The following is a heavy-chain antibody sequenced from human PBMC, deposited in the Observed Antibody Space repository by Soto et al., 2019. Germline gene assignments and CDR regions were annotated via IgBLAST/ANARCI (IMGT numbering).Heavy chain of an antibody. CDR2: ISSSSSYI. CDR3: ARDIVLMALDY. J-gene: IGHJ4*02. D-gene: IGHD2-8*01. V-gene: IGHV3-21*01. CDR1: GFAFSSYS. Sequence: GGSLRLSCAASGFAFSSYSMNWVRQAPGKRLEWVSSISSSSSYIYYADSVKGRFTISRDNAKNSLYLQMNSLRAEDTAVYYCARDIVLMALDYWGQGTLVTVSS.